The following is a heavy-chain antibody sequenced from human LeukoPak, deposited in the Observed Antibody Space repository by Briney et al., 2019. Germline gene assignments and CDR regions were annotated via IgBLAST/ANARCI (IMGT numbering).Heavy chain of an antibody. CDR3: ARDRAAAGPADY. CDR2: INPSGGST. D-gene: IGHD6-13*01. J-gene: IGHJ4*02. CDR1: GGTFSSYA. V-gene: IGHV1-46*01. Sequence: ASVKVSCKASGGTFSSYAISWVRQAPGQGLEWMGIINPSGGSTSYAQKFQGRVTMTRDTSTSTVYMELSSLRSEDTAVYYCARDRAAAGPADYWGQGTLVTVSS.